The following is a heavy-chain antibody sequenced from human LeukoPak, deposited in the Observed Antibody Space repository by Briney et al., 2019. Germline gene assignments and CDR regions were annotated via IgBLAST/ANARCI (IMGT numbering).Heavy chain of an antibody. CDR3: ARESCSGGSCYVWFDP. V-gene: IGHV1-69*04. D-gene: IGHD2-15*01. Sequence: GASVKVSCKASGGTFSSYAISWVRQAPGQGLEWMGRIIPILGIANYAQKFQVRVTITADKSTSTAYMELSSLRSEDTAVYYCARESCSGGSCYVWFDPWGQGTLVTVSS. CDR1: GGTFSSYA. CDR2: IIPILGIA. J-gene: IGHJ5*02.